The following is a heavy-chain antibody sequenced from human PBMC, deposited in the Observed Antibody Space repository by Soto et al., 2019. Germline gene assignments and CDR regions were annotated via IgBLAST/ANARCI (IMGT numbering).Heavy chain of an antibody. Sequence: QVQLQESGPGLVKPSETLSLTCTVSGGSVSSGSYYWSWIRQPPGKGLEWIGYSYYSGSTNYNPSLKSRVTISVDTSKNQFPLKLSSVTAADTAVYYCARAEGQQLALFDPWGQGTLVTVSS. CDR3: ARAEGQQLALFDP. CDR2: SYYSGST. V-gene: IGHV4-61*01. CDR1: GGSVSSGSYY. D-gene: IGHD6-13*01. J-gene: IGHJ5*02.